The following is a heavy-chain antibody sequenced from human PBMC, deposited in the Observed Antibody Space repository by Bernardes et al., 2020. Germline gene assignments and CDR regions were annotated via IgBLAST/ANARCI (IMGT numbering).Heavy chain of an antibody. Sequence: GGSLRLSCVASGFTFSTHAMNWVRQAPGKGLEWVSHISNTGTDTYYADSVKGRFTVSRDNSKNTLYLQMSSLRAEDTALYYCAKAISKGDWYKKDYWGQGTLLTVSS. V-gene: IGHV3-23*01. J-gene: IGHJ4*02. CDR3: AKAISKGDWYKKDY. CDR1: GFTFSTHA. CDR2: ISNTGTDT. D-gene: IGHD6-19*01.